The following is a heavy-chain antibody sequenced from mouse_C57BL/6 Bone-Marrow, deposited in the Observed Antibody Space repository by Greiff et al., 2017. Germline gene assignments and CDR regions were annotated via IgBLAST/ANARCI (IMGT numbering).Heavy chain of an antibody. V-gene: IGHV1-55*01. CDR1: GYTFTSYW. D-gene: IGHD2-5*01. CDR3: ARPYDSNYWYFDV. CDR2: IYPGSGST. J-gene: IGHJ1*03. Sequence: VQLQQPGAELVQPGASVKMSCKASGYTFTSYWITWVKQRPGQGLEWIGDIYPGSGSTNYHEKFKSKATLTVDTSSSTAYMQLSSLTSEDSAVYYCARPYDSNYWYFDVWGTGTTVTVSS.